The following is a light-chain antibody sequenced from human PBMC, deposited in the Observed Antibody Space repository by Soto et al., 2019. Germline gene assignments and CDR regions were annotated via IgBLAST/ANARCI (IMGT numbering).Light chain of an antibody. CDR3: ASYTKSITWV. J-gene: IGLJ3*02. Sequence: QSVLTQPASVSGSPGQSITISCTGTSSDVGGYNYVSWYQQPPGKAPKVVIYEVSNRPSGVSNRSSGSKSGNTASLTSSGLQAEDEADYYCASYTKSITWVFGGGTKLTVL. CDR1: SSDVGGYNY. CDR2: EVS. V-gene: IGLV2-14*01.